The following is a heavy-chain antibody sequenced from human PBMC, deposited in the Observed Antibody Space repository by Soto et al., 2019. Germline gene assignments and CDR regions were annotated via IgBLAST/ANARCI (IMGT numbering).Heavy chain of an antibody. D-gene: IGHD1-1*01. CDR2: FSGGSGAI. J-gene: IGHJ4*02. Sequence: LRLSCAVSGFSLGPYGVTWVRQTPEKGLEWVTGFSGGSGAIFYADSVRGRFTISRDSSTAYLQMNNLRPEDTAVYFCARWNGFGDSWGQGSLVTVSS. CDR3: ARWNGFGDS. CDR1: GFSLGPYG. V-gene: IGHV3-23*01.